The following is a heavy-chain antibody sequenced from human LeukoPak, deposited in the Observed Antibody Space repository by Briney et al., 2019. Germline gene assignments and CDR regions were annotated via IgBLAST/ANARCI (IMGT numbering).Heavy chain of an antibody. J-gene: IGHJ4*02. CDR2: IKQDGSEK. CDR3: ARVSYDFWSGYQNFDY. D-gene: IGHD3-3*01. CDR1: GLTYSDYY. V-gene: IGHV3-7*01. Sequence: PGGSLRLSCVVSGLTYSDYYMSWIRQAPGKGLEWVANIKQDGSEKYYVDSVKGRFTISRDNAKNSLYLQMNSLRAEDTAVYYCARVSYDFWSGYQNFDYWGQGTLVTVSS.